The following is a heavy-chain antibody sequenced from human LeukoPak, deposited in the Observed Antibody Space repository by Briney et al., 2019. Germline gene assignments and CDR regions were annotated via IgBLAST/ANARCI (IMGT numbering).Heavy chain of an antibody. V-gene: IGHV4-34*01. D-gene: IGHD3-9*01. Sequence: PSETLSLTCAVYGGSFSGYYWSWIRQPPGKGLEWIGEINHSGSTNYNPSLKSRVTIPVDTSKNQFSLKLSSVTAADTAVYYCARWVLRYFDWLLYSDAFDIWGQGTMVTVSS. CDR1: GGSFSGYY. CDR3: ARWVLRYFDWLLYSDAFDI. CDR2: INHSGST. J-gene: IGHJ3*02.